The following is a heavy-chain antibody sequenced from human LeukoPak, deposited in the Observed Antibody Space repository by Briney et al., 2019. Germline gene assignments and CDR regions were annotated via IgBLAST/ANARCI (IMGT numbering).Heavy chain of an antibody. CDR2: ISSSSSYI. CDR1: GFTVSSTY. J-gene: IGHJ6*03. V-gene: IGHV3-21*01. CDR3: ARDQRYPVGIYYYYCMDV. D-gene: IGHD1-14*01. Sequence: PGGSLRLSCAASGFTVSSTYLTWVRQAPGKGLEWVSSISSSSSYIYYADSVKGRFTISRDNAKNSLYLQMNSLRAEDTAVYYCARDQRYPVGIYYYYCMDVWGKGTTVTVSS.